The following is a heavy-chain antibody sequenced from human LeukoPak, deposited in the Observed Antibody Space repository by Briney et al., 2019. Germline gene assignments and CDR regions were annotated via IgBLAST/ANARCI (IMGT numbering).Heavy chain of an antibody. Sequence: GGSLRLSCAGSGFSLNDYYVNWLRQSPGKGLERISYISAHSGSINYADSVKGRFTLSRDYAKNSVSLEMTSLRGADTGVYYCARVHDTIFWGQGIVVTVSS. D-gene: IGHD5-24*01. J-gene: IGHJ4*02. CDR3: ARVHDTIF. V-gene: IGHV3-11*06. CDR1: GFSLNDYY. CDR2: ISAHSGSI.